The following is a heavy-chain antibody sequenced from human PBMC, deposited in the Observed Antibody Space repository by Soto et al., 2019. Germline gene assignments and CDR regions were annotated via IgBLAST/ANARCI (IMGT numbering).Heavy chain of an antibody. CDR3: ARGKPLYGLPKRTFDY. V-gene: IGHV4-34*01. J-gene: IGHJ4*02. CDR2: IKHSGNT. Sequence: SETLSLTCAVYSGSFSGYYWCWIRQPPGKGLEWIGEIKHSGNTNYNPSLKSRVTISVDTSKNQFSLKLSSVTAADTAVYYCARGKPLYGLPKRTFDYWGQGTLVTVSS. CDR1: SGSFSGYY. D-gene: IGHD3-16*01.